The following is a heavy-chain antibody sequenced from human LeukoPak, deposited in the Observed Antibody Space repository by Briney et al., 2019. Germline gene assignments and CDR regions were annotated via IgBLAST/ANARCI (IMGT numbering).Heavy chain of an antibody. V-gene: IGHV5-51*01. CDR1: GYSFNSYW. CDR2: IYPGDSDT. D-gene: IGHD3-9*01. J-gene: IGHJ5*02. CDR3: ARVLRYFDWPGDWFDP. Sequence: PGESLKISCKGSGYSFNSYWIGWVRQMPGKGLEWMGIIYPGDSDTRYSPSFQGQVTISADKSISTAYLQWSSLKASDTAMYYCARVLRYFDWPGDWFDPWGQGTLVTVSS.